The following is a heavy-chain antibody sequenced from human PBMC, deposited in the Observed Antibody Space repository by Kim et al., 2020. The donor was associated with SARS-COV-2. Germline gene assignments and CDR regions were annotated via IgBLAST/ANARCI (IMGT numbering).Heavy chain of an antibody. Sequence: ASVKVSCKASGYTFTGYYMHWVRQAPGQGLEWMGRINPNSGGTNYAQKFQGRVTMTRDTSISTAYMELSRLRSDDTAVYYCARAQRDYDFWSGYYPDSYYGMDVWGQGTTVTVSS. CDR3: ARAQRDYDFWSGYYPDSYYGMDV. V-gene: IGHV1-2*06. CDR2: INPNSGGT. D-gene: IGHD3-3*01. CDR1: GYTFTGYY. J-gene: IGHJ6*02.